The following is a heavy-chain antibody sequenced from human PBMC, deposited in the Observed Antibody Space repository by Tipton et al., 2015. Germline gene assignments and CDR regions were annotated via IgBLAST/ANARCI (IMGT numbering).Heavy chain of an antibody. J-gene: IGHJ4*02. CDR3: ARDGPYSSTWDFDY. Sequence: TLSLTCDVSAYSISSDYYWGWIRQPPGKGLEWIGSISHSGNTYYNPSLKSRVTMSRDTSKNQFSLKLSSVTAADTAVYYCARDGPYSSTWDFDYWGQGTLVTVSP. CDR1: AYSISSDYY. V-gene: IGHV4-38-2*02. D-gene: IGHD6-13*01. CDR2: ISHSGNT.